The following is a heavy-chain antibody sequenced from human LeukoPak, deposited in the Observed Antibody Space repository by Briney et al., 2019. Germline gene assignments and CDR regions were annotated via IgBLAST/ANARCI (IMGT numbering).Heavy chain of an antibody. V-gene: IGHV4-30-2*01. CDR2: IYHSGST. CDR3: ARVRYCSSTSCYAERGYFDY. CDR1: GGSISSGGYS. Sequence: SQTLSLTCAVSGGSISSGGYSWSWIRQPPGKGLEWIGYIYHSGSTYYNPSLKSRVTISVDRSKNQFSLKLSSVTAADTAAYYCARVRYCSSTSCYAERGYFDYWGQGTLVTVSS. D-gene: IGHD2-2*01. J-gene: IGHJ4*02.